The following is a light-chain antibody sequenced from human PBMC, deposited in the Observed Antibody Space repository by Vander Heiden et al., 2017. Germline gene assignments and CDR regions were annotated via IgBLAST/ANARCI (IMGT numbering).Light chain of an antibody. V-gene: IGKV2-28*01. CDR1: QILLHSNGYNY. CDR2: LGS. Sequence: DIVMTQSPLSLPVTAGEPASISCRSSQILLHSNGYNYLDWYLQKPGQSPQLLIYLGSNRASGVPDRFSGSGSGTDFTLKISRVEAEDVGVYYCRQSLQTPRTFGQGTKLEIK. J-gene: IGKJ2*02. CDR3: RQSLQTPRT.